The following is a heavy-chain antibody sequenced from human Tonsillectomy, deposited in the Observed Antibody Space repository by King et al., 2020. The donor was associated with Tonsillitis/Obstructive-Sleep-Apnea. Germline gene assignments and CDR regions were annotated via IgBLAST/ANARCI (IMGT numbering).Heavy chain of an antibody. V-gene: IGHV4-59*01. CDR3: ARVMPVGYCSSTSCLTDYFDY. D-gene: IGHD2-2*01. CDR1: GGSISSYY. Sequence: VQLQESGPGLVKPSETLSLTCTVSGGSISSYYWSWIRPPPGKGLEWIGYIYYSGSTNYNPSLKSRVTISVDTSKNQFSLKLSSVTAADTAVYYCARVMPVGYCSSTSCLTDYFDYWGQGTLVTVSS. J-gene: IGHJ4*02. CDR2: IYYSGST.